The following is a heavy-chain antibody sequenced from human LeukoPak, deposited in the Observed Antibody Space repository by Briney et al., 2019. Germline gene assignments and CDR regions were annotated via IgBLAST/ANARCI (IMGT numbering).Heavy chain of an antibody. J-gene: IGHJ4*02. D-gene: IGHD1-14*01. Sequence: GGSLRLSCSASGFTFSSYAMHWVRQAPGKGLQWVAFISYDGNNIHYADSVKGRFTISRDNSKNTLYLQMNSLRLEDTAVFYCARDQPEHYLPSDYWGQGTLVTVSS. CDR1: GFTFSSYA. V-gene: IGHV3-30-3*01. CDR2: ISYDGNNI. CDR3: ARDQPEHYLPSDY.